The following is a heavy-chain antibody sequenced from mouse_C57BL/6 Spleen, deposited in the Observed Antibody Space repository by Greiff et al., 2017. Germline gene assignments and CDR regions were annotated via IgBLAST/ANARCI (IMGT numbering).Heavy chain of an antibody. V-gene: IGHV1-15*01. CDR1: GYTFTDYE. Sequence: LVESGAELVRPGASVTLSCKASGYTFTDYEMHWVKQTPVHGLEWIGAIDPETGGTAYNQKFKGKAILTADKSSSTAYMELRSLTSEDSAVYYCTRWPYYFDCWGQGTTLTVSS. CDR2: IDPETGGT. J-gene: IGHJ2*01. CDR3: TRWPYYFDC.